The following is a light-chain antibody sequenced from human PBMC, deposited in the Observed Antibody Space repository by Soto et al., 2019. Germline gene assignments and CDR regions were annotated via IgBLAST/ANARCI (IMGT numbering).Light chain of an antibody. J-gene: IGLJ2*01. CDR1: SSDVGGYNY. CDR2: EVS. V-gene: IGLV2-8*01. Sequence: QSVLTQPPSASGSPGQSVTISCTGTSSDVGGYNYVSWYQQHPGKAPNLMIYEVSKRPSGVPDRFSGSKSGNTASLTVSGLQAEDEAEYYCSSYAGGNNLVFGGGTKLTVL. CDR3: SSYAGGNNLV.